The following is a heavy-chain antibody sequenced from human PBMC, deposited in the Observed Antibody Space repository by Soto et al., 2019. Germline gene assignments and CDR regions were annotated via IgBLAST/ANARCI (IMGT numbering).Heavy chain of an antibody. CDR3: AKGSYCSGGSCYYYDSDY. V-gene: IGHV3-23*01. D-gene: IGHD2-15*01. CDR1: GFTFSSYA. J-gene: IGHJ4*02. CDR2: ISGSGGST. Sequence: EVQLLESGGGLVQPGGSLRLSCAASGFTFSSYAMSWVRQAPGKGLEWVSAISGSGGSTYYADSVKGRFTISRDNSKNTLYLQMNSLRAEDTAVYYCAKGSYCSGGSCYYYDSDYWGQGTLVTVSS.